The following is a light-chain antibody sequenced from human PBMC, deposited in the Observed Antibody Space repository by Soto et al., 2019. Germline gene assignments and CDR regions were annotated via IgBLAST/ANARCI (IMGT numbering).Light chain of an antibody. CDR2: GAS. Sequence: VVLAQSPGTLSLSPVERATLSFMASQTVGTTYLAWYQHKPGQAPRLLIYGASTRATGIPDRFSGSRSGTDFTLTIRRLESEDFAVYYCQQYGSSPGTFGQGTKVDI. J-gene: IGKJ1*01. V-gene: IGKV3-20*01. CDR1: QTVGTTY. CDR3: QQYGSSPGT.